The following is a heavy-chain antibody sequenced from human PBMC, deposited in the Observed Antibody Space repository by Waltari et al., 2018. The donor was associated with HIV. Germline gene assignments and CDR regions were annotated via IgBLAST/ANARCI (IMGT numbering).Heavy chain of an antibody. V-gene: IGHV3-23*01. D-gene: IGHD3-16*01. CDR3: AKGGGSPIPSSWYFDL. J-gene: IGHJ2*01. CDR2: IRGSGGTT. CDR1: GFTFSSYA. Sequence: EVQLLESGGGLVQPGGSLRLSCAASGFTFSSYAMSWVRHAPRKGLEWVSAIRGSGGTTYYADSVKGRFTIARDNSKNTLYLQMNSLRAEDTAVYYCAKGGGSPIPSSWYFDLWGRGTLVTVSS.